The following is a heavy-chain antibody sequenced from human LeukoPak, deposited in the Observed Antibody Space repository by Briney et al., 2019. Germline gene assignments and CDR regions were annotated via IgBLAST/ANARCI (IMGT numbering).Heavy chain of an antibody. Sequence: KPGGSLRLSCAASGFTFSDYYMSWIRQAPGKGLEWVSYISSSGSTIYYADSVKGRFTISRDNAKNSLYPQMNSLRAEDTAVYYCARASEVLWFGEFDYWGQGTLVTVSS. J-gene: IGHJ4*02. D-gene: IGHD3-10*01. V-gene: IGHV3-11*04. CDR2: ISSSGSTI. CDR3: ARASEVLWFGEFDY. CDR1: GFTFSDYY.